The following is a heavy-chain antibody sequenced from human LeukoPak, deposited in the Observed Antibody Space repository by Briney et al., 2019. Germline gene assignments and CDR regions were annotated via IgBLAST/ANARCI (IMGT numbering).Heavy chain of an antibody. Sequence: ASVKVSCKASGYTFTSYYMHWVRQAPGQGLEWMGIINPSGGSTSYAQKFQGRVTMTGDTSTSTVYMELSSLRSEDTAVYYCARIPIAAAGSPNYYYYGMDVWGQGTTVTVSS. CDR1: GYTFTSYY. V-gene: IGHV1-46*01. J-gene: IGHJ6*02. D-gene: IGHD6-13*01. CDR3: ARIPIAAAGSPNYYYYGMDV. CDR2: INPSGGST.